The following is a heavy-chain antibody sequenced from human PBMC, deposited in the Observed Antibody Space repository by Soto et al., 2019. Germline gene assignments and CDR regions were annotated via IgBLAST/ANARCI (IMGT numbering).Heavy chain of an antibody. CDR1: GGTFSSYA. J-gene: IGHJ6*02. CDR2: IIPILGTA. Sequence: QVQLVQSGAEVKKPGSSVKVSCKASGGTFSSYAISWVRQAPGQGLEWMGGIIPILGTANYAQKFQGRVTITADESTSTAYMELSSLRSEDTAVYYCARSPRKGAIAVASMYYYGMDVWGQGTTVTVSS. CDR3: ARSPRKGAIAVASMYYYGMDV. V-gene: IGHV1-69*11. D-gene: IGHD6-19*01.